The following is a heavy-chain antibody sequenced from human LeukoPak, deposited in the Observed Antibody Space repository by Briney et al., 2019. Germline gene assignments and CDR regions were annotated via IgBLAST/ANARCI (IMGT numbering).Heavy chain of an antibody. CDR2: TSSDGSTK. V-gene: IGHV3-30*18. Sequence: GGSLRLSCAASGFTFSSFGMHWVRQAPGKGLEWVAVTSSDGSTKHYADSVKGRFTISRDNSKNTLYLQMNSLRAEDTAVYYCAKEQKHIVVVTPTYYFDYWGQGTLVTVSS. J-gene: IGHJ4*02. D-gene: IGHD2-21*02. CDR1: GFTFSSFG. CDR3: AKEQKHIVVVTPTYYFDY.